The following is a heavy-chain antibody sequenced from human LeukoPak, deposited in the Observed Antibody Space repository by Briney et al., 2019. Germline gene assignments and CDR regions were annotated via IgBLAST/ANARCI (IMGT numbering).Heavy chain of an antibody. CDR3: SKDVKGVYEGGF. V-gene: IGHV3-23*01. D-gene: IGHD5/OR15-5a*01. CDR2: ISGSGGST. Sequence: GGYLRLSCSASGFTFSSYDMSWVRHAPGKGLEWVSGISGSGGSTYQADSVKGRFTISRDNSKDTLYLQMNSLRAEGTALYYCSKDVKGVYEGGFWGQGTLVTVSS. J-gene: IGHJ4*02. CDR1: GFTFSSYD.